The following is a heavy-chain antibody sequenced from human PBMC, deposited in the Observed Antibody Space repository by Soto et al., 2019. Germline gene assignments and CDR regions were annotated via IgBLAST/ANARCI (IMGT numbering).Heavy chain of an antibody. V-gene: IGHV4-59*08. D-gene: IGHD6-19*01. Sequence: SETLSLTCTVSGGSISGYYWSWIRQPPGKGLEWIGYIYYSGSTNYHPSLKSRVTISVDTSKNQFSLSLSSVTAADTAVYYCASRTVAGTVIDHWGQGTLVTVSS. J-gene: IGHJ4*02. CDR1: GGSISGYY. CDR3: ASRTVAGTVIDH. CDR2: IYYSGST.